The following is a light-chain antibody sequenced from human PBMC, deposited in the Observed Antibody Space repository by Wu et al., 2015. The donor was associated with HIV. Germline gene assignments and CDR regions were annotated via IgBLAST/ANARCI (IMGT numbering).Light chain of an antibody. CDR1: QGISSA. CDR2: DAS. Sequence: AIQLTQSPSSLSASVGDRVTITCRASQGISSALAWYQQKPGKAPKIMIYDASSLESGVPSRFSGSGSGTDFTLTISSLQPEDFATYYCQQFNSPITFGQGTRLEIK. J-gene: IGKJ5*01. CDR3: QQFNSPIT. V-gene: IGKV1-13*02.